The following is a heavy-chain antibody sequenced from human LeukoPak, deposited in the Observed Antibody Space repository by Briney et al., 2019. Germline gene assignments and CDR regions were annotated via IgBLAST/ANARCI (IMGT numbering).Heavy chain of an antibody. J-gene: IGHJ4*02. V-gene: IGHV4-34*01. D-gene: IGHD2-2*02. CDR3: AREGYCSGTSCYNFNY. CDR2: INHSGST. CDR1: GGSFSGYY. Sequence: SETLSLTCAVYGGSFSGYYWTWIRQPSGKGLEWIGEINHSGSTNYNPSLKSRVTISVDTSKNQFSLNLSSVTAADTAVYYCAREGYCSGTSCYNFNYWGQGTLVTASS.